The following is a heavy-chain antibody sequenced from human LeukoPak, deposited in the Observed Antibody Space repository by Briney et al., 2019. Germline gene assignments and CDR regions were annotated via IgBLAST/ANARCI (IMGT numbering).Heavy chain of an antibody. CDR2: INPSGGST. CDR1: GYTFTSYY. V-gene: IGHV1-46*01. J-gene: IGHJ2*01. D-gene: IGHD2-15*01. CDR3: AREMIVVVAATRWYFDL. Sequence: ASVKVSCKASGYTFTSYYIHWVRQAPGQGLEWIGIINPSGGSTSYAQKFQGRVTMTRDTSTSTVYMELSSLRSEDTAVYYCAREMIVVVAATRWYFDLWGRGTLATVSS.